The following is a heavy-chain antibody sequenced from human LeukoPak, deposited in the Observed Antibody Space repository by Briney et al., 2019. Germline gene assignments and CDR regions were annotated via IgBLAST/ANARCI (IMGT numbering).Heavy chain of an antibody. J-gene: IGHJ6*02. CDR2: ISGSGGTI. Sequence: GGSLRLSCAASGFTFSSYEMNWVRQAPGKGLEWVSYISGSGGTIYYADSVKGRFTISRDNAKNSLFLQMNSLRAEDTAVYYCAKDQGQGRYYYYYGMDVWGQGTTVTVSS. D-gene: IGHD2-15*01. V-gene: IGHV3-48*03. CDR3: AKDQGQGRYYYYYGMDV. CDR1: GFTFSSYE.